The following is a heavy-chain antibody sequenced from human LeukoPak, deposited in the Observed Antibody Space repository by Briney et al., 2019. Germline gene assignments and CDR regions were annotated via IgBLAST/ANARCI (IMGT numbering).Heavy chain of an antibody. CDR3: ARASEQQLVLNWFDP. J-gene: IGHJ5*02. D-gene: IGHD6-13*01. CDR2: IYYSGST. V-gene: IGHV4-59*01. Sequence: SSETLSLTCTVSGGSISSYYWSWIRQPPGKGLECIGYIYYSGSTNYNPSLKSRVTISVDTSKNQFSLKLSSVTAADTAVYYCARASEQQLVLNWFDPWGPGTLVTVSS. CDR1: GGSISSYY.